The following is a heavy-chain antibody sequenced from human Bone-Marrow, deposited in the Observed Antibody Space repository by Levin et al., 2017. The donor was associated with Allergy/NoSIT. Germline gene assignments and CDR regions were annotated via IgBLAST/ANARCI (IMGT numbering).Heavy chain of an antibody. CDR3: ARVSGLSGYDLAH. CDR1: GFALSPYV. D-gene: IGHD5-12*01. CDR2: ISHDGADQ. V-gene: IGHV3-33*05. J-gene: IGHJ4*01. Sequence: GGSLRLSCVGSGFALSPYVVHWVRQGPGKGLEWVAFISHDGADQEYANSVKGRFTVSRENSKNKIFLQMNSLRVQDTGVYFCARVSGLSGYDLAHWGHGTHVAVSS.